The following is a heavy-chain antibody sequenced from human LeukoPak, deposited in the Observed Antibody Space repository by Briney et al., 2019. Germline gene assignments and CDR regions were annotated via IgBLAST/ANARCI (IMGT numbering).Heavy chain of an antibody. CDR2: IKQDGREK. CDR1: GFTFSTYW. J-gene: IGHJ4*02. CDR3: ARGDYSNRINPPRYLDY. Sequence: GGSLRLSCAASGFTFSTYWMTWVRQAPGKGLEWVANIKQDGREKYFVDSVKGRFTISRDNDKNSLYLQMSSLRADDTAVYYCARGDYSNRINPPRYLDYWGQGTLVTVSS. V-gene: IGHV3-7*05. D-gene: IGHD4-11*01.